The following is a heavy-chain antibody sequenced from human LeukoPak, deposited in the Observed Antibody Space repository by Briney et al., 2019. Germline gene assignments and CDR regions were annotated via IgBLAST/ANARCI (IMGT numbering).Heavy chain of an antibody. CDR3: ARDYGDYGTNWFDP. V-gene: IGHV1-8*03. CDR1: GYTFTSYD. Sequence: GASVKVSCKXSGYTFTSYDINWVRQATGQGLERMGWMNPNSGNTGYAQKFQGRVTITRNTSISTAYMELSSLRSEDTAVYYCARDYGDYGTNWFDPWGQGTLVTVSS. CDR2: MNPNSGNT. D-gene: IGHD4-17*01. J-gene: IGHJ5*02.